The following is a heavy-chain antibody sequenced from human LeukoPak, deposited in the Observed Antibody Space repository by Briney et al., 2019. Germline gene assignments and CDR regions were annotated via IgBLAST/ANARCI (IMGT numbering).Heavy chain of an antibody. V-gene: IGHV4-34*01. CDR3: ASESVHSSSWYSYYYDYMDV. J-gene: IGHJ6*03. CDR1: GGSFSGYY. D-gene: IGHD6-13*01. Sequence: SETLSLTCAVYGGSFSGYYWSWIRQPPGKGLEWIGSIYYSGSTYYNPSLKSRVTISVDTSKNQFSLKLSSVTAADTAVYYCASESVHSSSWYSYYYDYMDVWSKGTTVTVSS. CDR2: IYYSGST.